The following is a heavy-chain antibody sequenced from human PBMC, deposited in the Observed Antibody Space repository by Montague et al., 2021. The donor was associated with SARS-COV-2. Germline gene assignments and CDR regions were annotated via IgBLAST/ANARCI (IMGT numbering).Heavy chain of an antibody. CDR1: GFAFNNSA. D-gene: IGHD6-19*01. J-gene: IGHJ2*01. V-gene: IGHV3-23*01. CDR3: AKQPGAGAVVYWYFDL. Sequence: SLRLSCAASGFAFNNSAVSWVRQAPGKGLEWVSSIFGSAAGTYYGDSVKGRFTISRDNSKNTLYLQMNSLRAEDTARYYCAKQPGAGAVVYWYFDLWGRGTVVSVSS. CDR2: IFGSAAGT.